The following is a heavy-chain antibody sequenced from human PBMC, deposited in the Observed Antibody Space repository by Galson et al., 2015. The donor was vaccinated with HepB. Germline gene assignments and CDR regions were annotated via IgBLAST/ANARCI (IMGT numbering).Heavy chain of an antibody. CDR3: ARDQFDPDDSNWALDH. Sequence: CAISGDSVSSHGAAWNWIRQSPSRGLEWLGRTYYRSKWYVDYAVSVEGRITINSDTSKNQFSLHLNSVTPEDTALYYCARDQFDPDDSNWALDHWGQGTLVTVSS. CDR1: GDSVSSHGAA. D-gene: IGHD4-11*01. V-gene: IGHV6-1*01. J-gene: IGHJ4*02. CDR2: TYYRSKWYV.